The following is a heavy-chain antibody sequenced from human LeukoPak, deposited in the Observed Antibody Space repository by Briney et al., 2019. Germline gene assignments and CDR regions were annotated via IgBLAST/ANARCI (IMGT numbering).Heavy chain of an antibody. CDR1: GFTSCSYG. CDR3: SRECLMGGVYDAFDF. V-gene: IGHV3-48*02. CDR2: INRSSSTI. Sequence: PVGSLRLSCVVSGFTSCSYGMNWVREAPGKGLGWVSYINRSSSTIDYSDSVKGRFTIYRDNAKNSLYLQMNSLRDEDTDVYYCSRECLMGGVYDAFDFWGQGTMVTVSS. J-gene: IGHJ3*01. D-gene: IGHD3-16*01.